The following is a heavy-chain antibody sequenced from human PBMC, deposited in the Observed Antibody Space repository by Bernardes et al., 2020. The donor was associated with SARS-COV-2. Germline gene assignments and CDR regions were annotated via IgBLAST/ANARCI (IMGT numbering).Heavy chain of an antibody. CDR1: GFTFTSCA. CDR3: AKNAKYSSSSMDV. J-gene: IGHJ6*02. CDR2: ISAIGGST. V-gene: IGHV3-23*01. D-gene: IGHD6-6*01. Sequence: GGSLRLSRAASGFTFTSCAMTWVRQVPGKGLEWVSAISAIGGSTYYADSVKGRFTISRDNSKNTLYLQMNSLRAEDTAVYYCAKNAKYSSSSMDVWGQGTTVTVSS.